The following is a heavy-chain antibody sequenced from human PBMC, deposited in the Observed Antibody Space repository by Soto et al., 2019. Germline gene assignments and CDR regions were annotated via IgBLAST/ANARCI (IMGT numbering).Heavy chain of an antibody. CDR3: ARGSRNTVYSSSWTGFDP. CDR2: IIPIFGTA. J-gene: IGHJ5*02. Sequence: SVKVSCKASGGTFSSYAISWVRQAPGQGLEWMGGIIPIFGTANYAQKFQGRVTITADESTSTAYMELSSLRSEDTAVYYCARGSRNTVYSSSWTGFDPWGQGTLVTVSS. D-gene: IGHD6-13*01. CDR1: GGTFSSYA. V-gene: IGHV1-69*13.